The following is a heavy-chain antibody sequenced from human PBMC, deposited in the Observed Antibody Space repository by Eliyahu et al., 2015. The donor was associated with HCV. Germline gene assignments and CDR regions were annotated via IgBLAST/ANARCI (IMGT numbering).Heavy chain of an antibody. CDR3: AKDQSLHWFDP. Sequence: EVQVXESGGGLVQPGGSLRXSCVASGFTFSSYPMTWVRQAPGKGLEWVSTINNGGNTYYAVXVKGRFTISRDDSKNTLYLQMNNLRAEDTALYYCAKDQSLHWFDPWGQGTLVTVSS. CDR2: INNGGNT. J-gene: IGHJ5*02. V-gene: IGHV3-23*01. CDR1: GFTFSSYP.